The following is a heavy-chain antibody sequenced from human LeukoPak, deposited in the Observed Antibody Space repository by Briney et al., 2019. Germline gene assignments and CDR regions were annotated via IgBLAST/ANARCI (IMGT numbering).Heavy chain of an antibody. Sequence: GGSLRLSCAASGFTFSDYYMSWIRQAPGKGLEWVSYISSSGSTIYYADSVKGRFTISRDNAKNSLYLQMNSLKTEDTAVYYCTTDEGGVGVWAFDIWGQGTMVTVSS. D-gene: IGHD1-26*01. CDR3: TTDEGGVGVWAFDI. CDR1: GFTFSDYY. J-gene: IGHJ3*02. CDR2: ISSSGSTI. V-gene: IGHV3-11*01.